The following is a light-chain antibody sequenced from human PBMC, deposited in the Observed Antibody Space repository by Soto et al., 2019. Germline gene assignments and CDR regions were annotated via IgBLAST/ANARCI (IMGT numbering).Light chain of an antibody. CDR2: AVS. CDR3: TSFTTTAAL. Sequence: QSALTQPASVSGSPGQSITISCTGTSSDVGSYDYVSWFQQHPGKAPKLMIYAVSNRPSGVSSRFSGSKSGNTASLTISGLQAVDEADYYCTSFTTTAALFGGGTQLTVL. CDR1: SSDVGSYDY. V-gene: IGLV2-14*01. J-gene: IGLJ2*01.